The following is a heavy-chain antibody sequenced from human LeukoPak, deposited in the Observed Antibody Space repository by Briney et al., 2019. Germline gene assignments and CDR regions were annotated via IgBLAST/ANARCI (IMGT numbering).Heavy chain of an antibody. V-gene: IGHV4-61*09. CDR1: GGSIISNRHY. CDR3: ARARYYDILAGSRRGAFDI. J-gene: IGHJ3*02. D-gene: IGHD3-9*01. Sequence: SQTLSLTCTVSGGSIISNRHYWSWIRQPAGKGLEWIGHIYSSGNAKYNPSLKSRLTMSIDSSKNQFSLILTSVTAADTAVYYCARARYYDILAGSRRGAFDIWGQGTMVTVSS. CDR2: IYSSGNA.